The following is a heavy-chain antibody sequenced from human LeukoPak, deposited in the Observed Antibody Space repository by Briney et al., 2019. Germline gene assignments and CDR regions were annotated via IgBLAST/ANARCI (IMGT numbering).Heavy chain of an antibody. CDR1: GGSISSSSYY. J-gene: IGHJ4*02. CDR3: ATLNSGYDSFDY. V-gene: IGHV4-39*01. D-gene: IGHD5-12*01. CDR2: IYYSGST. Sequence: SETLSLTCTVSGGSISSSSYYWGWIHQPPGKGLEWIGSIYYSGSTYYNPSLKSRVTISVDTSKNQFSLKLSSVTAADTAVYYCATLNSGYDSFDYWGQGTLVTVSS.